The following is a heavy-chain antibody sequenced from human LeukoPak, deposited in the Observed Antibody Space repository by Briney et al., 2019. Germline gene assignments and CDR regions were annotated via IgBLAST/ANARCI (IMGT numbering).Heavy chain of an antibody. J-gene: IGHJ4*02. D-gene: IGHD5-24*01. Sequence: GGSLRLSCAASGFTFSSYGMSWVRQAPGKGLEWVSAISGSGGSTYYADSVKGRFTISRDNSKNTLYLQMNSLRAEDTAVYYCAKISLRDGYNTIDYWGQGTLVTVSS. CDR2: ISGSGGST. CDR3: AKISLRDGYNTIDY. CDR1: GFTFSSYG. V-gene: IGHV3-23*01.